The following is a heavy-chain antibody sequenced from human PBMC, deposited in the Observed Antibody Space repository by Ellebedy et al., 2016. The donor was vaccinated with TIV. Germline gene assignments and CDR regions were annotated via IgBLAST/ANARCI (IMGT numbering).Heavy chain of an antibody. CDR3: VRGAGFISDR. J-gene: IGHJ4*02. CDR1: GFTFSNYW. V-gene: IGHV3-7*03. Sequence: PGGSLRLSCAASGFTFSNYWMNWVRQAPGKGLEWVAIIKQDGSEKYYVDSVKGRFTVSRDNAKNALYLQLDSLRSEDTAVYYCVRGAGFISDRWGQGTLVTVSP. D-gene: IGHD3-10*01. CDR2: IKQDGSEK.